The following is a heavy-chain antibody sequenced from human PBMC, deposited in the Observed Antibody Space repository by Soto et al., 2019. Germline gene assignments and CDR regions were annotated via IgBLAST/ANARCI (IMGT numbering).Heavy chain of an antibody. V-gene: IGHV3-53*01. Sequence: GGSLRLSCAVSGLSVGSSHMNWARQAPGKGLEWVSVIYSGGSTYYAVSVKGRFTISRDNSKNTVYLQMNNLRAEDTAVYYCAREGQSRYNAFDIWGQGTMVTVS. J-gene: IGHJ3*02. D-gene: IGHD2-2*02. CDR2: IYSGGST. CDR1: GLSVGSSH. CDR3: AREGQSRYNAFDI.